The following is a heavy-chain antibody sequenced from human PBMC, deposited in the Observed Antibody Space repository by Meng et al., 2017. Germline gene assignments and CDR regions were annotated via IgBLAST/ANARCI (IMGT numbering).Heavy chain of an antibody. CDR3: TWDDKAVSDY. CDR1: GFYFNYAW. D-gene: IGHD1-26*01. J-gene: IGHJ4*02. V-gene: IGHV3-15*01. CDR2: IKSSTDGGTA. Sequence: EVHIVEVGGEFVKPGESLRLSCAASGFYFNYAWMSWVRQAPGKGLEWVGRIKSSTDGGTAEYAAPVTGRFTISRDDSKSTLYLQMSGLRIDDTGVYYCTWDDKAVSDYWGQGTLVTVSS.